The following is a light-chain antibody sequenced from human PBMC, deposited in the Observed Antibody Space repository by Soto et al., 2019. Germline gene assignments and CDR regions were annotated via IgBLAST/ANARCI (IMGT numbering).Light chain of an antibody. V-gene: IGKV3-15*01. CDR3: QQYYNWWT. CDR2: SAS. J-gene: IGKJ1*01. CDR1: QSVRSY. Sequence: EIVMTHSPATLSVSPCERATLSFRASQSVRSYLAWYQQKPGQAPRLVIYSASTRATGIPARFSGSGSGTEFTLTISSLQSEDFAVYYCQQYYNWWTFGQGTKVDIK.